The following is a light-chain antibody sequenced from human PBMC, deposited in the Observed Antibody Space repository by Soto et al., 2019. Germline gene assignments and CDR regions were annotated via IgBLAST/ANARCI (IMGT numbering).Light chain of an antibody. CDR2: DVS. CDR3: SSYTTSRTLM. CDR1: SSDVGAYNF. Sequence: QSVLTQPASVSESPGQSISISCTGSSSDVGAYNFVCWFQQHPGKAPKLMIYDVSVRPSGVSSRFSGSKSGNTASLTISGLQADDEAIYYCSSYTTSRTLMFGGGTKVTAL. V-gene: IGLV2-14*01. J-gene: IGLJ3*02.